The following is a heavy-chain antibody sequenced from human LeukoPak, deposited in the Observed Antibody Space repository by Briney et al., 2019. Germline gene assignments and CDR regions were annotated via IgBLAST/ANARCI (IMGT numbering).Heavy chain of an antibody. CDR3: AKLAPSVRIVVAGGDY. D-gene: IGHD6-19*01. CDR2: ISGSGGST. V-gene: IGHV3-23*01. CDR1: GFTFSSYA. Sequence: QPGGSLKLSCAASGFTFSSYAMSWVRQAPGKGLEWVSAISGSGGSTYYADSVKGRFTISRDNSKNTLYLQMNSLRAEDTAVYYCAKLAPSVRIVVAGGDYWGQGTLVTVSS. J-gene: IGHJ4*02.